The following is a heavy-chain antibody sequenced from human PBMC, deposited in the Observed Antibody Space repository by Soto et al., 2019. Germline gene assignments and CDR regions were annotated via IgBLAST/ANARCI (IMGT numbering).Heavy chain of an antibody. CDR3: VRQGIGNQHGLVDV. CDR2: IYYSGST. V-gene: IGHV4-39*07. J-gene: IGHJ6*02. Sequence: SETLSLTCTVSGGSISSAGYFWGWIRQHPGKGLEWIGSIYYSGSTYYNPSLKSRVTMSVDTSKNHFSLTLSSVTAADTAVYYCVRQGIGNQHGLVDVWGQGTTVTVSS. D-gene: IGHD1-1*01. CDR1: GGSISSAGYF.